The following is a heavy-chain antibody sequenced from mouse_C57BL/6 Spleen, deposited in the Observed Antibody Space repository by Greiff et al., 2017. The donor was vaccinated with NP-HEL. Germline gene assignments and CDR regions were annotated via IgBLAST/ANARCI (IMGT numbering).Heavy chain of an antibody. CDR3: ARHAGRDYDYLYYAMDY. J-gene: IGHJ4*01. V-gene: IGHV5-6*01. Sequence: EVKLMESGGDLVKPGGSLKLSCAASGFTFSSYGMSWVRQTPDKRLEWVATISSGGSYTYYPDSVKGRFTISRDNAKNTLYLQMSSLKSEDTAMYYCARHAGRDYDYLYYAMDYWGQGTSVTVSS. CDR2: ISSGGSYT. CDR1: GFTFSSYG. D-gene: IGHD2-4*01.